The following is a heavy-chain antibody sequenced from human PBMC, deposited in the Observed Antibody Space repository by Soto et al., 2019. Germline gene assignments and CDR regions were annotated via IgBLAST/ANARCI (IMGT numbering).Heavy chain of an antibody. CDR2: INNNSGRK. D-gene: IGHD3-22*01. Sequence: LRLSCAASGFSFSSYTMNWVRQAPGKGLEWVSSINNNSGRKYYADSVKGRFTISRDNSKNTLFLQMNSLKAEDTAVYFCAKDGDYEYFDYWGQGTRVTVSS. CDR3: AKDGDYEYFDY. CDR1: GFSFSSYT. V-gene: IGHV3-23*01. J-gene: IGHJ4*02.